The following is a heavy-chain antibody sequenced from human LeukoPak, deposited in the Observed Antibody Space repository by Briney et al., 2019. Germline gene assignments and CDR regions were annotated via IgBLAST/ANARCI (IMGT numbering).Heavy chain of an antibody. Sequence: ASVKVSCKASGYTFTSYGISWVRQAPGQGLEWMGWISAYNGNTNYAQKLQGRVTMTTDTSTSTAYMELRSLRSDDTAVYYRARDQAVAGIYWFDPWGQGTLVTVPS. CDR2: ISAYNGNT. J-gene: IGHJ5*02. V-gene: IGHV1-18*01. D-gene: IGHD6-19*01. CDR1: GYTFTSYG. CDR3: ARDQAVAGIYWFDP.